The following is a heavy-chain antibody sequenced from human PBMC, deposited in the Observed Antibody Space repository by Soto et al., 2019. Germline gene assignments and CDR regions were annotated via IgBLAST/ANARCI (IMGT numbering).Heavy chain of an antibody. V-gene: IGHV4-59*01. Sequence: PSETLSLTCTVSGGSISSYYWSWIRQPPGKGLEWIGYIYYSGSTNYNPSLKSRVTISVDTSKNQFSLKLSSVTAADTAVYYCARGPYDFWSGYYAPLQNYYYYGMDVWGQGTTVTVSS. CDR3: ARGPYDFWSGYYAPLQNYYYYGMDV. CDR2: IYYSGST. CDR1: GGSISSYY. D-gene: IGHD3-3*01. J-gene: IGHJ6*02.